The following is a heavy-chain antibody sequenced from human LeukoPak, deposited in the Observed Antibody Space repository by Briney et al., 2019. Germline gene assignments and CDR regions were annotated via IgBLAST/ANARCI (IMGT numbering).Heavy chain of an antibody. CDR1: GYSISSGYY. D-gene: IGHD3-22*01. Sequence: SETLSLTCTVSGYSISSGYYWGWIRQPPGKGLEWIGSIYHSGSTYYNPSLKSRVTISVDTSKNQFSLKLSSVTAADTAVYYCARARNYYDSSGFYYEGDAFDIWGQGTMVTVSS. V-gene: IGHV4-38-2*02. J-gene: IGHJ3*02. CDR2: IYHSGST. CDR3: ARARNYYDSSGFYYEGDAFDI.